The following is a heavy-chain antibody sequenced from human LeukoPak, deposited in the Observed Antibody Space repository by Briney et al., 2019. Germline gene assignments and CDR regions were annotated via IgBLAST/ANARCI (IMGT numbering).Heavy chain of an antibody. CDR1: GGSISSGSYY. CDR3: ARDRNDQWLPRGYYYYMDV. V-gene: IGHV4-61*02. D-gene: IGHD3-22*01. J-gene: IGHJ6*03. Sequence: SETLSLTCTVSGGSISSGSYYWSWIRQPAGKGLEWIGRIYTSGSTNYNPSLKSRVTISVDTSKNQFSLKLSSVSAADTAVYYCARDRNDQWLPRGYYYYMDVWGKGTTVTLSS. CDR2: IYTSGST.